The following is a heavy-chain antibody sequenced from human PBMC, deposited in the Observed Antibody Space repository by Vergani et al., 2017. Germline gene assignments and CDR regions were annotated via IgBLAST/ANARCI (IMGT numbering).Heavy chain of an antibody. CDR2: FDPEDGET. Sequence: QVQLVQSGAEVKKPGSSVKVSCKASGGTFSSYTISWVRQAPGKGLEWMGGFDPEDGETVYAQKFQGRVTMTEETSTDTAYMELSSLRSEDTAVYYCATFGGRYYYDSSGYLRDIWGQGTMVTVSS. D-gene: IGHD3-22*01. V-gene: IGHV1-24*01. CDR3: ATFGGRYYYDSSGYLRDI. CDR1: GGTFSSYT. J-gene: IGHJ3*02.